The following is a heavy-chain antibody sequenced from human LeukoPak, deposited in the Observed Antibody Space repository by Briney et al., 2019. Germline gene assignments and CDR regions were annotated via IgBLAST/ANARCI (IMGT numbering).Heavy chain of an antibody. V-gene: IGHV4-30-2*01. D-gene: IGHD6-13*01. CDR1: GGSISSGGYY. J-gene: IGHJ4*02. CDR3: ARAFSIIAAAGTA. CDR2: IYHSGST. Sequence: SETLSLTCTVSGGSISSGGYYWSWIRQPPGKGLERIGYIYHSGSTYYNPSLKSRVTISVDRSKNQFSLKLSSVTAADTAVYYCARAFSIIAAAGTAWGQGTLVTVSS.